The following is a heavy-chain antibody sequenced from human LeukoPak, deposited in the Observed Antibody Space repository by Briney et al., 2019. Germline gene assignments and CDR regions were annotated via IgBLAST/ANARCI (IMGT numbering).Heavy chain of an antibody. J-gene: IGHJ4*02. CDR3: AGIYYYGSGSYYKPDY. CDR1: GGSFSGYY. CDR2: INHSGST. V-gene: IGHV4-34*01. D-gene: IGHD3-10*01. Sequence: PSETLSLTCAVYGGSFSGYYWSWIRQPPGKGLEWIGEINHSGSTNYNPSLKSRVTISVDTSKNQFSLKLSSVTAADTAVYYCAGIYYYGSGSYYKPDYWGQGTLVTVSS.